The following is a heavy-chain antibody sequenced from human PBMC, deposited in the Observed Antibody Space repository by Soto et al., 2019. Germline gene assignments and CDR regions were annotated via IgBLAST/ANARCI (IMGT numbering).Heavy chain of an antibody. CDR1: GFTFSSYV. D-gene: IGHD2-2*01. Sequence: GGSLRLSCAASGFTFSSYVMHWVRQAPGKGLEWVAVISYDGSNKYYADSVKGRFTISRDNSKNTLYLQMNSLRAEDTAVYYCAKDLRVRTSPFMDVWGQGTTVTVSS. CDR3: AKDLRVRTSPFMDV. CDR2: ISYDGSNK. V-gene: IGHV3-30*18. J-gene: IGHJ6*02.